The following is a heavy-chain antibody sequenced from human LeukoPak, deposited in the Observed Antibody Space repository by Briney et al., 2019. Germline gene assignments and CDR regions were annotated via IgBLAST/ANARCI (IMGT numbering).Heavy chain of an antibody. V-gene: IGHV1-18*01. CDR1: GYTFVNYG. D-gene: IGHD2-2*01. CDR2: ISLKSGSA. CDR3: ARVSYLRPYQLDS. Sequence: GASVKVSCKTSGYTFVNYGINWVRQAPGQGLERMGWISLKSGSAGYAQRVQGRVTLTTDTSTNTAYMELRSLRADDTAVYYCARVSYLRPYQLDSWGQGTLVSISS. J-gene: IGHJ4*02.